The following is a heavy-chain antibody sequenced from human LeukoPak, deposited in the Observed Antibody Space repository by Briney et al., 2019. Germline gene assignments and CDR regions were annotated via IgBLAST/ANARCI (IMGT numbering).Heavy chain of an antibody. Sequence: GGSLRLSCAASGFTFSGYVMNWVRQAPGKGLEWVSGISKSGGTAYYTDSVKGRFTISRDNSNNTLYLQMNTLRDEDTAVYYCAKDLRSESGDYYQFLGYYYSAMDVWGQGTRVTVSS. CDR1: GFTFSGYV. V-gene: IGHV3-23*01. CDR2: ISKSGGTA. J-gene: IGHJ6*02. CDR3: AKDLRSESGDYYQFLGYYYSAMDV. D-gene: IGHD3-3*01.